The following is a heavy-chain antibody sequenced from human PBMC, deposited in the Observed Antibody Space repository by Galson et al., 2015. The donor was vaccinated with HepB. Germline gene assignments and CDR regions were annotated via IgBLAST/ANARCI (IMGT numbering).Heavy chain of an antibody. V-gene: IGHV1-2*02. CDR2: INPESGGI. J-gene: IGHJ6*02. Sequence: SVKVPCKASGYIVTDYYVHWVRQAPGQGLEWMGWINPESGGIHYARKFQDRVTMSRDRSISTVYMYLDRLTSDDTAVYYCARQDAVGGPPAGVGFYHYFGMDVWGQGTTVTVSS. D-gene: IGHD3-16*01. CDR1: GYIVTDYY. CDR3: ARQDAVGGPPAGVGFYHYFGMDV.